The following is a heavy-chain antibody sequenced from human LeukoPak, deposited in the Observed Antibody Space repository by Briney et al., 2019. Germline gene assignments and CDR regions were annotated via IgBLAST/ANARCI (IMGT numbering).Heavy chain of an antibody. CDR2: IHTSGST. Sequence: PSETLSLTCSVSGGSISTYYGSWIRQCAGKGLEWIGRIHTSGSTNYNPSLKSRVTMSADTSKNQFSLKVSSVSAADTGVYYCARAPEFSSGWLLDCWGQGSLVTVSS. J-gene: IGHJ4*02. V-gene: IGHV4-4*07. D-gene: IGHD6-19*01. CDR3: ARAPEFSSGWLLDC. CDR1: GGSISTYY.